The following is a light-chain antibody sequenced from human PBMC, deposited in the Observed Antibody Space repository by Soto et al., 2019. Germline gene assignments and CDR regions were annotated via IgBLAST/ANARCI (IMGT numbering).Light chain of an antibody. J-gene: IGLJ2*01. V-gene: IGLV1-47*01. CDR3: AAWDDSLSGHVV. CDR1: SSNIGTYY. Sequence: QSVLTQPPSVSATPGQRVTISCSGSSSNIGTYYVYWYQQLPGTAPKVLIYRNNQRPSGVPDRFPGSKSGTSASLAISGLRSEDEADYYCAAWDDSLSGHVVFGGGTKLTLL. CDR2: RNN.